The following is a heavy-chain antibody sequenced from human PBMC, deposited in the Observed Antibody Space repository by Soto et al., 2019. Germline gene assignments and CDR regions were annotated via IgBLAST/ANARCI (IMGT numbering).Heavy chain of an antibody. Sequence: LXLSGARPGVTFSSYGMSWVLQAPGKGLEWVANIKQDGSEKYYVDSVKGRFTISRDNAKNSLYLQMNSLRAEDTAVYYSARAEGGWYFDWEGAFDLRGQGTMGTASS. CDR3: ARAEGGWYFDWEGAFDL. J-gene: IGHJ3*01. D-gene: IGHD3-9*01. CDR2: IKQDGSEK. V-gene: IGHV3-7*03. CDR1: GVTFSSYG.